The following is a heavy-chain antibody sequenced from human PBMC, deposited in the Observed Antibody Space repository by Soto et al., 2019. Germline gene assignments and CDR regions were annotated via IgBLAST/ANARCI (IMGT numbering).Heavy chain of an antibody. D-gene: IGHD3-3*01. V-gene: IGHV1-69*13. CDR1: GGTFSSYA. Sequence: SVKVSCKASGGTFSSYAISWVRQAPGQGLEWMRGIIPIFGTANYAQKFQGRVTITADESTSTAYMELSSLRSEDTAVYYCARCPTYYDFWSGYSYYGVDVWGQGTTVTVSS. CDR2: IIPIFGTA. CDR3: ARCPTYYDFWSGYSYYGVDV. J-gene: IGHJ6*02.